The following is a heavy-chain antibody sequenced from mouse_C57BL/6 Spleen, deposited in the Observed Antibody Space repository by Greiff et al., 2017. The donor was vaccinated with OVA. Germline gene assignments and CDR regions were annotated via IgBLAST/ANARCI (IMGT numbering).Heavy chain of an antibody. CDR3: AREGEYSNFSMDY. Sequence: EVKLVESGGGLVKPGGSLKLSCAASGFTFSSYAMSWVRQTPEKRLEWVATISDGGSYTYYPDNVKGRFTMSRDNAKNNRYLQMSHLKSEDTAMYYCAREGEYSNFSMDYWGQGTSVTVSS. D-gene: IGHD2-5*01. CDR2: ISDGGSYT. CDR1: GFTFSSYA. V-gene: IGHV5-4*01. J-gene: IGHJ4*01.